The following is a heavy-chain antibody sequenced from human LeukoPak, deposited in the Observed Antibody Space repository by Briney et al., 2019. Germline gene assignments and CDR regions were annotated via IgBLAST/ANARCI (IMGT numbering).Heavy chain of an antibody. J-gene: IGHJ4*02. V-gene: IGHV1-2*02. D-gene: IGHD2/OR15-2a*01. CDR1: GYTFTGYY. Sequence: ASVKVSCKASGYTFTGYYMHWVRQAPGQGLEWMGWINPNSGGTNYAQKFQGRVTMTRDTSISTADMELSGLRSDDTAVYYCARARGYYDPIVLFDYWGQGTLVTVSS. CDR3: ARARGYYDPIVLFDY. CDR2: INPNSGGT.